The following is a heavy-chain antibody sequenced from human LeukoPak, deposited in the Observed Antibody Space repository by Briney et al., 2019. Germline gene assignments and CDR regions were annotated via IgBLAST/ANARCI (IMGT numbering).Heavy chain of an antibody. V-gene: IGHV1-2*02. CDR2: INPNSGGT. CDR1: GYTFTGYY. D-gene: IGHD6-19*01. CDR3: ARDLTYSSGWYLVAYYYGMDV. Sequence: ASVKVSCKASGYTFTGYYMHWVRQAPGQGLEWMGCINPNSGGTNYAQKFQGRVTMTRDTSISTAYMELSRLRSDDTAVYYCARDLTYSSGWYLVAYYYGMDVWGQGTTVTVSS. J-gene: IGHJ6*02.